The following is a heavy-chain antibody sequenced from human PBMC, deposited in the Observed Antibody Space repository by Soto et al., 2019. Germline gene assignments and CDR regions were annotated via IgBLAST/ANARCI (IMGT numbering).Heavy chain of an antibody. V-gene: IGHV3-7*01. D-gene: IGHD3-3*01. J-gene: IGHJ4*02. CDR3: AKDPTIFGVVITLIDY. Sequence: GGSLRLSCAAPGFTFSSYWMSWVRQAPGKGLEWVANIKQDGSEKYYVDSVKGRFTISRDNAKNSLYLQMNSLRAEDTAVYYCAKDPTIFGVVITLIDYWGQGTLVTVSS. CDR2: IKQDGSEK. CDR1: GFTFSSYW.